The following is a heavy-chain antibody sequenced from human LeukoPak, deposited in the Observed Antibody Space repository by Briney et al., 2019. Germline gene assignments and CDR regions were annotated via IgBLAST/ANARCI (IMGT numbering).Heavy chain of an antibody. CDR1: GFTFSRHR. Sequence: GGSLTLSCASSGFTFSRHRIHWVRQAPGKGLVWVSRINSGGSATNYADSVRGRFTIPRDNARNTLYLQMNSVREEDTAVYYCAVLDVLVGHWGRGTLVTVSS. CDR2: INSGGSAT. D-gene: IGHD3-16*01. V-gene: IGHV3-74*01. CDR3: AVLDVLVGH. J-gene: IGHJ4*02.